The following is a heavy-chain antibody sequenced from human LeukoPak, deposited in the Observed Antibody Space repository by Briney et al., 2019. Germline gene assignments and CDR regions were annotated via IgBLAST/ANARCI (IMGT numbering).Heavy chain of an antibody. V-gene: IGHV4-39*07. J-gene: IGHJ5*02. CDR2: IYYSGST. Sequence: SETLSLTCTVSGGSISSSSYYWGWIRQPPGKGLEWIGSIYYSGSTYYNPSLKSRVTISVGTSKNQFSLKLSSVTAADTAVYYCARSSYYYDSSGYPNWFDPWGQGTLVTVS. CDR3: ARSSYYYDSSGYPNWFDP. D-gene: IGHD3-22*01. CDR1: GGSISSSSYY.